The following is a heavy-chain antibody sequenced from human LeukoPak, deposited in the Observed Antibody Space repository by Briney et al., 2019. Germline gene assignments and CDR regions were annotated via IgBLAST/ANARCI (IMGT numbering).Heavy chain of an antibody. Sequence: KPSETLSLTCAVYGGSFSGYYWSWIRQPPGKGLEWIGEINHSGSTNYNPSLKSRVTISVDTSKNQFSLKLSSVTAADTAVYYCARSGASWIQLWVKGGWFDPWGQGTLVTVSS. CDR2: INHSGST. D-gene: IGHD5-18*01. V-gene: IGHV4-34*01. CDR1: GGSFSGYY. J-gene: IGHJ5*02. CDR3: ARSGASWIQLWVKGGWFDP.